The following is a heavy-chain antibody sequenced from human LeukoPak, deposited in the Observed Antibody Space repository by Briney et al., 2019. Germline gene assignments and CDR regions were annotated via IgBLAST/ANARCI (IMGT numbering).Heavy chain of an antibody. V-gene: IGHV3-30*01. CDR2: ISYDGSNK. CDR1: GFTFSSYA. J-gene: IGHJ6*03. D-gene: IGHD3-10*01. Sequence: PGGSLRLSCAASGFTFSSYAMHWVRQAPGKGLEWVAVISYDGSNKYYADSVKGRFTISRDNSKNTLYLQMNSLRAEDTAVYYCARVQLWPQRTYYYYYYYMDVWGKGITVTVSS. CDR3: ARVQLWPQRTYYYYYYYMDV.